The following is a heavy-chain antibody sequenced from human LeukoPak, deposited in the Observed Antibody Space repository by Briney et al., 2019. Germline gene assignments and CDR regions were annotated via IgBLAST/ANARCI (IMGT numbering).Heavy chain of an antibody. J-gene: IGHJ4*02. CDR3: ARDYGDYVDC. CDR2: IYYSGST. CDR1: GGSISSGGYY. Sequence: SQTLSLTCTVSGGSISSGGYYWSWIRQHPGKGLAWIGYIYYSGSTYYNPSLKSRVTISVDTSKNQFSLKLSSVTAADTAVYYCARDYGDYVDCWGQGTLVTVSS. D-gene: IGHD4-17*01. V-gene: IGHV4-31*03.